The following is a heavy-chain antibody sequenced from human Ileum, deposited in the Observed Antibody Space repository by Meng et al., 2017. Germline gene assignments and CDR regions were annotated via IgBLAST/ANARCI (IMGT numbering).Heavy chain of an antibody. CDR1: GGSVSSGFYY. V-gene: IGHV4-61*01. CDR3: ARDSGWFDR. CDR2: IYYSGSI. J-gene: IGHJ5*02. Sequence: VQLREAGPGMVRPSGTLSLTRTVSGGSVSSGFYYWSWILQPPGKGLEWIGYIYYSGSINYNPSLKSRVTISVDTSKNQFSLNLSSVTAADTAVYYCARDSGWFDRWGQGTLVTVSS.